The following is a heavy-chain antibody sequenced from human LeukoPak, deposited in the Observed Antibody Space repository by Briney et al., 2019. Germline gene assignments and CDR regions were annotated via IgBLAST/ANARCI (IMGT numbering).Heavy chain of an antibody. CDR2: IYYSGTT. CDR1: GGSISPYY. V-gene: IGHV4-59*01. Sequence: TSETLSLTCSVSGGSISPYYWSWIRQPPAKGLEWIGYIYYSGTTNYNPSLQSRVTISVATSKNQFSLKLSSVTAADTALCYCARDRASAGGFDYWGQGTLVTVSS. D-gene: IGHD2-15*01. CDR3: ARDRASAGGFDY. J-gene: IGHJ4*02.